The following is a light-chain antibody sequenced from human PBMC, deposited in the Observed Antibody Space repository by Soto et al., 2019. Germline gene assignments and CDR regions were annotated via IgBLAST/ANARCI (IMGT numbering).Light chain of an antibody. V-gene: IGKV1-5*01. CDR2: DAS. Sequence: DIQMTQSPSTLSASVGDRVTITYRASQSISSWLAWYQQKPGKAPKLLIYDASSLESGVPSRFSGSGSGTEFTLTISSLQPDDFATYYCQQYNSYSPGMYTFGQGTKLEIK. CDR3: QQYNSYSPGMYT. CDR1: QSISSW. J-gene: IGKJ2*01.